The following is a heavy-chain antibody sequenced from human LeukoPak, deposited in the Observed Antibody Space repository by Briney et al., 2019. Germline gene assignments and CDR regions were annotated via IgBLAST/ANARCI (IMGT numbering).Heavy chain of an antibody. J-gene: IGHJ4*02. D-gene: IGHD6-19*01. Sequence: SETLSLTCAVYGGSFSGYYWSWIRQPPGKGLEWIGEINHSGSTNYNPSLKSRVTISVDTSKNQFSLKLSSVTAADTAVYYCARTGQWLVHYWGQGTLVTVSS. V-gene: IGHV4-34*01. CDR1: GGSFSGYY. CDR3: ARTGQWLVHY. CDR2: INHSGST.